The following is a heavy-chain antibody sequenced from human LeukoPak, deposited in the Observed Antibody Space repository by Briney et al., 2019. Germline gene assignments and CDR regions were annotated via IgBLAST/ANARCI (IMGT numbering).Heavy chain of an antibody. J-gene: IGHJ4*02. CDR1: GFTFSRYP. CDR2: ISYDGKVK. Sequence: PGGSLRLSCAASGFTFSRYPLHWVRQAPGKGLEWVAVISYDGKVKYYADSVKGRFSISRDDSNNALYLQMNNLRIEDTAVYYCARDEYCSGGSCYSDYWGQGTLVTVSS. D-gene: IGHD2-15*01. CDR3: ARDEYCSGGSCYSDY. V-gene: IGHV3-30*04.